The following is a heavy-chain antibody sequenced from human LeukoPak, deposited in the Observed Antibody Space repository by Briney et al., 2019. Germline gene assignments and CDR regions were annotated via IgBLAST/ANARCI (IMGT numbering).Heavy chain of an antibody. D-gene: IGHD6-19*01. CDR2: IRSKASGGTT. V-gene: IGHV3-49*04. J-gene: IGHJ4*02. CDR3: TRGVAGIIY. Sequence: PGGPLRLSCTASGFTFGDDVINWVRQAPGKGLEWVGFIRSKASGGTTEYAASVKGRFTISRDDSKSIAYLQMNSLKTEDTAVYYCTRGVAGIIYWGQGTLVTVSS. CDR1: GFTFGDDV.